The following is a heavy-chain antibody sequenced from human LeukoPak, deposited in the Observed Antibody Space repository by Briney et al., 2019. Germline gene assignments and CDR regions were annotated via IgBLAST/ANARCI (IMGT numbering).Heavy chain of an antibody. D-gene: IGHD7-27*01. CDR3: AKANWGSGY. CDR1: GFTFSNYA. Sequence: PGGSLRLSCAASGFTFSNYAMSLVRQAPGKGLEWVSTISGGGGATYYADSVKGRFAISRDNSKNTLYLQMNSLRAEDTAVYYCAKANWGSGYWGQGTLVTVSS. V-gene: IGHV3-23*01. J-gene: IGHJ4*02. CDR2: ISGGGGAT.